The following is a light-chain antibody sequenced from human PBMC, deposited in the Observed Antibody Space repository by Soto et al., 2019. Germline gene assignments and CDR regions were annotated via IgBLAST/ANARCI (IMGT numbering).Light chain of an antibody. V-gene: IGKV3-20*01. J-gene: IGKJ1*01. CDR1: QSISSSY. CDR3: QFYGSSPKT. Sequence: EIVLTQSPGTLSLSPGESATLSCRASQSISSSYLGWYQQKPGQAPRLLIYGASSRATGIPDRFSGSGSGTDFSLTISRLEPEDFAVYYCQFYGSSPKTFGQGTKV. CDR2: GAS.